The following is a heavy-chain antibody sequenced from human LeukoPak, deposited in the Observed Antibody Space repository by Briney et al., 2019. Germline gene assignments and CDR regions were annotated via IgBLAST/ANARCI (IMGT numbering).Heavy chain of an antibody. Sequence: GGSLRLSCAASGFTFRTYAMSRVRQAPGKGLEWFSAITGSGDDTYHADSVKGRFTISRDNSKNTLYLQMNSLTAADTAVYYCAKGSSTPRPYYFDWWGQGTLVTVSS. V-gene: IGHV3-23*01. D-gene: IGHD2-2*01. CDR3: AKGSSTPRPYYFDW. CDR2: ITGSGDDT. J-gene: IGHJ4*02. CDR1: GFTFRTYA.